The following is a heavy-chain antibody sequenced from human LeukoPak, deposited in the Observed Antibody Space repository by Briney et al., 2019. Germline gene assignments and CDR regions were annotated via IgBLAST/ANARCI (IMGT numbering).Heavy chain of an antibody. Sequence: SETLSLTCTVSGGSIGSSAYYWGWIRQPPGKGLEWIGSIYYSGITYYNPSLKSRVTISVDTSKNQFSLKLSSVTAADTAVYYCVRRYGDYNLDYWGQGTLVTVSS. V-gene: IGHV4-39*01. CDR1: GGSIGSSAYY. CDR2: IYYSGIT. D-gene: IGHD4-17*01. J-gene: IGHJ4*02. CDR3: VRRYGDYNLDY.